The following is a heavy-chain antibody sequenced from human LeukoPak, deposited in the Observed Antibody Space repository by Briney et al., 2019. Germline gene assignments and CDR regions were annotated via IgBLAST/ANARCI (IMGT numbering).Heavy chain of an antibody. J-gene: IGHJ4*02. CDR3: AKTTSSSSWYKGFDY. CDR1: GFNFSSYA. CDR2: ISGSGGST. Sequence: GGSVRLSCAASGFNFSSYAMSWVRQAPGKGLEWVSAISGSGGSTYYADSVKGRFTISRDNSKNTLYLQMNSLRVEDTAVYYCAKTTSSSSWYKGFDYWGQGTLVTVSS. D-gene: IGHD6-13*01. V-gene: IGHV3-23*01.